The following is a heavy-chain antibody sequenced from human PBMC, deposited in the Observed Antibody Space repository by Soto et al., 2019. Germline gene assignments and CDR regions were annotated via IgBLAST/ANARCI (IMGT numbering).Heavy chain of an antibody. V-gene: IGHV3-74*01. D-gene: IGHD1-26*01. CDR1: GFTFSNYW. J-gene: IGHJ4*02. Sequence: EVQLVESGGALVQPGGSLRLSCAASGFTFSNYWRHWVRQAPGKGLVWISRMNSDGSNTVYADAVKGRFTISRDNAKNPLYLQMNSLRVQDTDVYYCATSKGGVPNGPTTYWGQGTLVTVSS. CDR2: MNSDGSNT. CDR3: ATSKGGVPNGPTTY.